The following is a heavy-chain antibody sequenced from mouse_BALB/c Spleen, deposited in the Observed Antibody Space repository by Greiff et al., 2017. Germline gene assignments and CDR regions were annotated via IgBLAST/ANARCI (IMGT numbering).Heavy chain of an antibody. Sequence: EVQGVESGPELVKPGASVKMSCKASGYTFTSYVMHWVKQKPGQGLEWIGYINPYNDGTKYNEKFKGKATLTSDKSSSTAYMELGSLTSEDSAVYYCANGNSYAMDYWGQGTSVTVSS. CDR2: INPYNDGT. CDR1: GYTFTSYV. CDR3: ANGNSYAMDY. V-gene: IGHV1-14*01. J-gene: IGHJ4*01. D-gene: IGHD2-1*01.